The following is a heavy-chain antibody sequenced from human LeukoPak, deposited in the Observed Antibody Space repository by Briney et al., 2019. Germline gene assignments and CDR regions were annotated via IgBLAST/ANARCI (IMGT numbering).Heavy chain of an antibody. Sequence: NPSQTLSLTCTVSGGSISSGDYYWSWIRQPPGKGLEWIGYIYYSGSTNYNPSLKSRVTISVDTSKNQFSLKLSSVTAAGTAVYYCASWGLEGISPYYFDYWGQGTLVTVSS. J-gene: IGHJ4*02. D-gene: IGHD3-16*01. CDR1: GGSISSGDYY. CDR3: ASWGLEGISPYYFDY. CDR2: IYYSGST. V-gene: IGHV4-61*08.